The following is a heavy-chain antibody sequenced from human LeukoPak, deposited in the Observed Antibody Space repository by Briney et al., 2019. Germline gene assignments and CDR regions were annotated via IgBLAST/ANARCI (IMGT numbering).Heavy chain of an antibody. V-gene: IGHV3-30*18. CDR1: RFIFSNYG. CDR2: ISYDGSNK. Sequence: GGSLRLSCAASRFIFSNYGMHWVRQAPGKGLEWVAVISYDGSNKYYADSVKGRFTISRDDSKNTLYLQMNSLRAEDTAVYCCAKDLLALRRTSNFDYWGQGTLVTVSS. CDR3: AKDLLALRRTSNFDY. D-gene: IGHD2/OR15-2a*01. J-gene: IGHJ4*02.